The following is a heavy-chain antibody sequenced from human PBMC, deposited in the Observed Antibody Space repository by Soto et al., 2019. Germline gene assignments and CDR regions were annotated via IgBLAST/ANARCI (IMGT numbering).Heavy chain of an antibody. CDR2: IKQDGSAK. D-gene: IGHD6-19*01. J-gene: IGHJ1*01. CDR3: AGGGGWYIDR. CDR1: GFTFSSYW. Sequence: GGSLRLSCAASGFTFSSYWMNWVRQAPGKGLEWVANIKQDGSAKYYVDSVKGRCTISRDNAKNSLYLQMNSLRREDTAVYYCAGGGGWYIDRWGQGTRVTVSS. V-gene: IGHV3-7*01.